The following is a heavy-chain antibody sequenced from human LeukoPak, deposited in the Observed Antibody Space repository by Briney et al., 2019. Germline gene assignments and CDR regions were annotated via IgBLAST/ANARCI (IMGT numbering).Heavy chain of an antibody. D-gene: IGHD1-26*01. J-gene: IGHJ4*02. Sequence: SETLSLTCSVSGGSISTYYWSWIRQTPGKGLEWIGYVYDSGTTNYNPSLKGRDTISSDTSKNQFSLNLRSVNAADTAIYYCARHGGSLGYFDYWGQGTLVTVSS. CDR2: VYDSGTT. V-gene: IGHV4-59*08. CDR1: GGSISTYY. CDR3: ARHGGSLGYFDY.